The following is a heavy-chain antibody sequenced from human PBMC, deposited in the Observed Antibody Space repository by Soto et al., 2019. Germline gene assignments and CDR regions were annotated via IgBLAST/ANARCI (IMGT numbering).Heavy chain of an antibody. CDR1: GYTFTSYG. CDR3: ARTDNWNYVDSWFDP. CDR2: SSAYNGNT. V-gene: IGHV1-18*01. Sequence: ASVKVSCKASGYTFTSYGISWVRQAPGQGLEWMGWSSAYNGNTNYAQKLQGRVTMTTDTSTSTAYMELRSLRSDDTAVYYCARTDNWNYVDSWFDPWGQGTLLTVSS. D-gene: IGHD1-7*01. J-gene: IGHJ5*02.